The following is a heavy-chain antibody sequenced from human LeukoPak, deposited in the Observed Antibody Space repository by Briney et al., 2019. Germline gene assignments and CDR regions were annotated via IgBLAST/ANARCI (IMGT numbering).Heavy chain of an antibody. CDR3: GKGRTGYSYGYGIDS. J-gene: IGHJ4*02. D-gene: IGHD5-18*01. V-gene: IGHV3-23*01. CDR2: VSTSGGDT. Sequence: GGSLRLSCAASGFTFSTYAISWVRQAPGKGLEWVSSVSTSGGDTYNADSVKGRFTISRDNSKNTLYLQMNSLRAEVTAVYYCGKGRTGYSYGYGIDSWGQGTLVTVSS. CDR1: GFTFSTYA.